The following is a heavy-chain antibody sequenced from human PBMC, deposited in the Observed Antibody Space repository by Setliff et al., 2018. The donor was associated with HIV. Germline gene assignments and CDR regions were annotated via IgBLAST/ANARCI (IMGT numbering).Heavy chain of an antibody. D-gene: IGHD3-10*01. CDR3: ARGDYGSESYYPYYFYYGMDV. CDR2: IIPIYGTP. J-gene: IGHJ6*02. Sequence: SVKVSCKASGGTFSSYSINWVRQAPGQGLEWMGGIIPIYGTPIYAQKFQGRVTITADESTSTAYMELSSLRSEDTAVYYCARGDYGSESYYPYYFYYGMDVWGQGTTVTVSS. V-gene: IGHV1-69*13. CDR1: GGTFSSYS.